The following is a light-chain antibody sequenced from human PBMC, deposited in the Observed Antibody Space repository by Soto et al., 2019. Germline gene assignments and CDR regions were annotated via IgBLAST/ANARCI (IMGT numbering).Light chain of an antibody. V-gene: IGLV2-14*01. Sequence: ALAQPASVSGSPGQSITISCTGTSSDIAIYNFVSWYQQHPGKAPRLMIFQVTNRPSGVSTRFSGSKSGNTASLTISGLQAEDEADYYCSSYTDSTDYVFGTGTKVTVL. J-gene: IGLJ1*01. CDR3: SSYTDSTDYV. CDR2: QVT. CDR1: SSDIAIYNF.